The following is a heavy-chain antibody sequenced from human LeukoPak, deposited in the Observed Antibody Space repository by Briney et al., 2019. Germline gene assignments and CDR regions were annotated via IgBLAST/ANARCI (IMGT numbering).Heavy chain of an antibody. V-gene: IGHV4-61*05. CDR2: IYYSGST. J-gene: IGHJ4*02. D-gene: IGHD6-13*01. Sequence: SETLSLTCTVSGGSISSSSYYWGWIRQPPGKGLEGIGYIYYSGSTNYNTSLKSRVTISVDTSKNQFSLRLSSVTAADTAVYYCARVTGYMTEDYFDYWGQGTLITVSS. CDR3: ARVTGYMTEDYFDY. CDR1: GGSISSSSYY.